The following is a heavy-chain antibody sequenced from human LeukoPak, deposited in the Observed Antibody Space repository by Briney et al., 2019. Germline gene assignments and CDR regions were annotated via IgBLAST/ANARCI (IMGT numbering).Heavy chain of an antibody. D-gene: IGHD1-26*01. J-gene: IGHJ5*02. V-gene: IGHV4-61*01. Sequence: SETLSLTCTVSGGSISSDSHYWSWIRQSPGKGLEWIGYIYYSGSTNYNPSLKSRVTISVDTSKNQFSLKLSSVTAADTAVYYCARGIQGKLTWGQGTLVTVSS. CDR2: IYYSGST. CDR1: GGSISSDSHY. CDR3: ARGIQGKLT.